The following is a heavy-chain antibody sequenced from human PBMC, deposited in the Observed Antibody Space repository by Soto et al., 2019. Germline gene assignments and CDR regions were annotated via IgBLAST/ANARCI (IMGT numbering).Heavy chain of an antibody. Sequence: EVQLLESGGGLVQPGGSLRLSCAASGFTFSNYAMNWVRRAPGGGLEWVATTSGNDGSTQYADSVQGRFTISRDVSKNTLSLNMNRVGAEDTAIYYCAKERSSGYYFFDNWGQGALVTVSS. CDR3: AKERSSGYYFFDN. CDR2: TSGNDGST. CDR1: GFTFSNYA. J-gene: IGHJ4*02. V-gene: IGHV3-23*01. D-gene: IGHD5-12*01.